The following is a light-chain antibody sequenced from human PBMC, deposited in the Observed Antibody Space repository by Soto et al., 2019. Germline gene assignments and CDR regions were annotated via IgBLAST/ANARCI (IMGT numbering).Light chain of an antibody. Sequence: QSVLTQPASVSGSPGQSITISCTGTSSDVGSYNLVSWYQQHPGKAPKLMNYEVSKRPSGVSNHISGSKSGNTASLTISGLQAEDEADYYCCSYAGSSTFLYVFGTGTKVTVL. CDR2: EVS. CDR3: CSYAGSSTFLYV. V-gene: IGLV2-23*02. CDR1: SSDVGSYNL. J-gene: IGLJ1*01.